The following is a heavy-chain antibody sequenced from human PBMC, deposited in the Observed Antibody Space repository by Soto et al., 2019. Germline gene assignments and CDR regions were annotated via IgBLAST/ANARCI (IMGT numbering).Heavy chain of an antibody. J-gene: IGHJ4*02. CDR2: ISAGGSNT. Sequence: GGSLRLSCAASGFSFSNYAMNWVRQAPGRGLEWVSAISAGGSNTNYADSVKGRFTISSDNSKNTLYLQMNGLRADDTAVYYCAKEYRTSFYYWGQGTPVTVSS. V-gene: IGHV3-23*01. D-gene: IGHD5-12*01. CDR3: AKEYRTSFYY. CDR1: GFSFSNYA.